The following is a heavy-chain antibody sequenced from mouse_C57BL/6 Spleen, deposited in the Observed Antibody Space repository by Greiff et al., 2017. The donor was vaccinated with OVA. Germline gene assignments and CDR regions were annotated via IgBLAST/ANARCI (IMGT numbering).Heavy chain of an antibody. CDR1: GYSITSGYY. V-gene: IGHV3-6*01. D-gene: IGHD2-3*01. J-gene: IGHJ2*01. Sequence: VQLQQSGPGLVKPSQSLSLTCSVPGYSITSGYYWNWIRQFPGNKLEWMGYISYDGSNNYNPSLKNRISITRDTSKNQFFLKLNSVTTEDTATYYCARENDGYYRYFDYWGQGTTLTVSS. CDR2: ISYDGSN. CDR3: ARENDGYYRYFDY.